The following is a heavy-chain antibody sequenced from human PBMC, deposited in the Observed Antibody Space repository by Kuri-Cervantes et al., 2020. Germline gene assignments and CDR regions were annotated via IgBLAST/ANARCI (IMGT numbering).Heavy chain of an antibody. J-gene: IGHJ4*02. CDR3: AGGLQVRTQGAVDY. D-gene: IGHD4-11*01. CDR1: GGSISSYY. CDR2: IYSSGST. V-gene: IGHV4-59*01. Sequence: ESLKISCTVSGGSISSYYWSWIRQPPGKGLEWIGYIYSSGSTNYNPSLKSRVTISADTSKNQLSLKLTSVTAADTAVYYCAGGLQVRTQGAVDYWGQGTLVTVSS.